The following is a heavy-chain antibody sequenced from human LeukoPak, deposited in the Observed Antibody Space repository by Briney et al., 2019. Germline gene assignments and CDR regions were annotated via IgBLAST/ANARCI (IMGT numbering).Heavy chain of an antibody. Sequence: PGGSLRLSCAASGFTFTTYSMNWVRQAPGKEPEWVSAVSSSSDYIYYADSVRGRFTISRDNAKNSLYLQMNSLRAEDTAVYYCASFPWELRPTWGQGTLVTVSS. D-gene: IGHD1-26*01. J-gene: IGHJ4*02. V-gene: IGHV3-21*01. CDR3: ASFPWELRPT. CDR2: VSSSSDYI. CDR1: GFTFTTYS.